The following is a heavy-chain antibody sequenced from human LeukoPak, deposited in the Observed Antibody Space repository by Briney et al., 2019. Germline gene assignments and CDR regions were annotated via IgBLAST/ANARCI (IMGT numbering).Heavy chain of an antibody. CDR2: IWYDGSNK. J-gene: IGHJ4*02. D-gene: IGHD4-17*01. CDR1: GFTFSSYG. CDR3: ATTRYGDYRRFDY. V-gene: IGHV3-30*02. Sequence: SGGSLRLSCAASGFTFSSYGMHWVRQAPGKGLEWVAVIWYDGSNKYYADSVKGRFTISRDNSKNTLYLQMNSLRAEDTAVYYCATTRYGDYRRFDYWGQGTLVTVSS.